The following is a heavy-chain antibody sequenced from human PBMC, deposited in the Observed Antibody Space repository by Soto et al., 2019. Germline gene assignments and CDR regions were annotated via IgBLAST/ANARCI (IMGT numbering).Heavy chain of an antibody. CDR3: ARLRGPTEDSYGYEGPYYFDY. V-gene: IGHV5-51*01. CDR1: GYSVTSYW. J-gene: IGHJ4*02. CDR2: IYPGDSDT. D-gene: IGHD5-18*01. Sequence: GESLKISCKGSGYSVTSYWMGWVRQMPGKGLEWMGIIYPGDSDTRYSPSFQGQVTISADKSISTAYLQWSSLKASDTAMYYCARLRGPTEDSYGYEGPYYFDYWGQGTLVTVSS.